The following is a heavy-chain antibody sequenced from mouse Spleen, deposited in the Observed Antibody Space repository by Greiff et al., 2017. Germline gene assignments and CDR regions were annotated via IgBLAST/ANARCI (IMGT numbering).Heavy chain of an antibody. D-gene: IGHD4-1*01. Sequence: EVQGVESGPELVKPGASVKMSCKASGYTFTDYNMHWVKQSHGKSLEWIGYINPNNGGTSYNQKFKGKATLTVNKSSSTAYMELRSLTSEDSAVYYCARGNWVFAYWGQETLVTVSA. CDR3: ARGNWVFAY. J-gene: IGHJ3*01. CDR1: GYTFTDYN. CDR2: INPNNGGT. V-gene: IGHV1-22*01.